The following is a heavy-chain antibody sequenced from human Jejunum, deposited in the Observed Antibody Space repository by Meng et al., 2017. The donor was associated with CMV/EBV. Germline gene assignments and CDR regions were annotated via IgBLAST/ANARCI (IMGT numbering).Heavy chain of an antibody. CDR2: MNPTFGTT. V-gene: IGHV1-8*03. D-gene: IGHD3-16*01. CDR1: GDTLSDYD. CDR3: ARKRSAIGGVWFDP. Sequence: GDTLSDYDINWVRQAAGQGLEWMGWMNPTFGTTRYAAKFQGRITLTRNTSISTAYMELTGLKSEDTAVYYCARKRSAIGGVWFDPWGQGTLVTVSS. J-gene: IGHJ5*02.